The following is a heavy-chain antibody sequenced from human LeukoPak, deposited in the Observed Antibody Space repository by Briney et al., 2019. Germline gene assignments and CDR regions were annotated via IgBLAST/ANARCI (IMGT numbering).Heavy chain of an antibody. V-gene: IGHV3-30*18. D-gene: IGHD3-3*01. J-gene: IGHJ4*02. CDR3: AKDSNDGYYDFWSGYFSL. CDR2: ISYDGSNK. Sequence: GGSLRLSCAASGFTFSSYGMHWVRQAPGKGLEWVAVISYDGSNKYYADSVKGRFTISRDNSKNTLYLQMNSLRAEDTAVYYCAKDSNDGYYDFWSGYFSLWGQGTLVTVS. CDR1: GFTFSSYG.